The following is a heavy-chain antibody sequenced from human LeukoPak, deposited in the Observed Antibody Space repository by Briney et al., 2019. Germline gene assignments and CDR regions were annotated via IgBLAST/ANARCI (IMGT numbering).Heavy chain of an antibody. CDR1: GYTFASYY. V-gene: IGHV1-46*01. D-gene: IGHD4-23*01. CDR3: ARGDGGGNVYYYYGMDV. Sequence: ASVKVSCKASGYTFASYYMHWVRQAPGQGLEWMGIINPSGGSTSYAQKFQGRVTMTRDTSTSTVYMELSSLRSEDTAVYYCARGDGGGNVYYYYGMDVWGQGTTVTVSS. CDR2: INPSGGST. J-gene: IGHJ6*02.